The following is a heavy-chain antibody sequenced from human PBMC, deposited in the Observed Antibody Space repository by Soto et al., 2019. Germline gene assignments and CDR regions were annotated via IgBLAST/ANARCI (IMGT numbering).Heavy chain of an antibody. V-gene: IGHV4-34*01. CDR1: GGSFSGNY. CDR3: ASNMIVAQSYYYYYGMDV. J-gene: IGHJ6*02. Sequence: SETLSLTCAVYGGSFSGNYWTWIRQPPGKGLEWIGEINHSGSSNYNPTLRSRVTISVDTSKNQFSLKLSSVTAADTAVYYCASNMIVAQSYYYYYGMDVWGQGTTVTVSS. CDR2: INHSGSS. D-gene: IGHD3-22*01.